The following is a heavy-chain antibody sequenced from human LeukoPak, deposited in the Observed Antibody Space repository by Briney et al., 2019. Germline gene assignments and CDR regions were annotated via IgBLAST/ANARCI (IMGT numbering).Heavy chain of an antibody. CDR3: ARGTYYDFWSGYNNWFDP. Sequence: SETLSLTRTVSGDSISSGDYYWSWIRQPPGKGLEWIGYIYYSGSTYYNPSLKSRVTISVDTSKNQFSLKLSSVTAADTAVYYCARGTYYDFWSGYNNWFDPWGQGTLVTVSS. V-gene: IGHV4-30-4*08. J-gene: IGHJ5*02. D-gene: IGHD3-3*01. CDR2: IYYSGST. CDR1: GDSISSGDYY.